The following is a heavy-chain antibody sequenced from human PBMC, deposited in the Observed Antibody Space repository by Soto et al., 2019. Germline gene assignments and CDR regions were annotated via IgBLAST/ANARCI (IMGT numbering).Heavy chain of an antibody. Sequence: QVQLVQSGAEVKKPGASVKVSCKASGYTFTGYHMHWVRQAPGQGLEWMGWINPNSGVTIYAQKFKGRVIMTRETPISTAYMELSRLTSDDTAVYYCARRLGLLVTPMPGYWGQGTLVTVSS. CDR2: INPNSGVT. CDR1: GYTFTGYH. J-gene: IGHJ4*02. D-gene: IGHD2-21*02. CDR3: ARRLGLLVTPMPGY. V-gene: IGHV1-2*02.